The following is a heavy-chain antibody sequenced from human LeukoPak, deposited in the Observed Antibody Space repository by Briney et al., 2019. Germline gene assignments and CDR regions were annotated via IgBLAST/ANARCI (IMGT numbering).Heavy chain of an antibody. CDR2: IRGDNGNT. D-gene: IGHD3-9*01. Sequence: ASVKVSCKASGYTFTSYGISWVRQAPGQGLEWVGWIRGDNGNTNYAQKFQGRVTMTTETSTSTAYMELGSLGSDETAVYYCARVDLLTGYYFFDYWGQGTLATVSS. CDR3: ARVDLLTGYYFFDY. V-gene: IGHV1-18*01. CDR1: GYTFTSYG. J-gene: IGHJ4*02.